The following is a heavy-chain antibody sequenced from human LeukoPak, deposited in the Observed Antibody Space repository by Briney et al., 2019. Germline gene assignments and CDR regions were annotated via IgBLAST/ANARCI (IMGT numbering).Heavy chain of an antibody. Sequence: SETLSLTCTVSGGSIRSSYYYWGWIRQPPGKGLEWIGSIYDSGSTYYNPSLKSRVTISVDTSKNQFSLKLHSVTASDTAVYYCARDGGTYGMDVWGQGTTVTVSS. V-gene: IGHV4-39*07. CDR1: GGSIRSSYYY. CDR2: IYDSGST. J-gene: IGHJ6*02. D-gene: IGHD3-16*01. CDR3: ARDGGTYGMDV.